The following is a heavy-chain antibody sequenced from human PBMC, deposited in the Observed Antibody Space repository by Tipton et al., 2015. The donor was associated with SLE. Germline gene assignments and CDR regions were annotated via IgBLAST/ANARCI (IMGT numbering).Heavy chain of an antibody. V-gene: IGHV3-7*01. CDR2: IKRDGSVK. CDR1: GFSFSSYW. CDR3: ARDATVTSSSAYYDAFDV. Sequence: SLRLSCAASGFSFSSYWMTWVRQAPGKGLEWVANIKRDGSVKNYADSVKGRFTISRDNAKTSLYLQMNSLRAEDTAVYYCARDATVTSSSAYYDAFDVWGQGTMVTVSS. D-gene: IGHD3-22*01. J-gene: IGHJ3*01.